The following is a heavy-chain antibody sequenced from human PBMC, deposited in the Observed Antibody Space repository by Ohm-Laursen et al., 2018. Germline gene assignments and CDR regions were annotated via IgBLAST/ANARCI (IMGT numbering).Heavy chain of an antibody. CDR2: ISSSSSYI. V-gene: IGHV3-21*01. CDR1: GFTFSSYS. D-gene: IGHD4-17*01. Sequence: SLRLSCAASGFTFSSYSMNWVRQAPGKGLEWVSSISSSSSYIYYADSAKGRFTISRDNAKNSVYLQLNSLRNEDTAVYYCARDDDGEDYWGQGTLVTVSP. CDR3: ARDDDGEDY. J-gene: IGHJ4*02.